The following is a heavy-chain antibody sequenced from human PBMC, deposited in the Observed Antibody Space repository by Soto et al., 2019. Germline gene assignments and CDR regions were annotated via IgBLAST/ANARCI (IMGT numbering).Heavy chain of an antibody. D-gene: IGHD6-6*01. CDR3: ARDPQQLVRSGYYYYVMDV. CDR2: IIPIFGTA. V-gene: IGHV1-69*13. Sequence: SVKVSCKASGGTFSSYAISWVRQAPGQGLEWMGGIIPIFGTANYAQKFQGRVTITADESTSTAYMELSSLRSEDTAVYYCARDPQQLVRSGYYYYVMDVWGQGTTVTVSS. CDR1: GGTFSSYA. J-gene: IGHJ6*02.